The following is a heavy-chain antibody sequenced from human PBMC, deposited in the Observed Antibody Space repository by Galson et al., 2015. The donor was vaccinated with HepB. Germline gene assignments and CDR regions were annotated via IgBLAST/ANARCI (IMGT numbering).Heavy chain of an antibody. CDR2: IYNDGTRT. V-gene: IGHV3-74*01. Sequence: SLRLSCAASGLPFSSHWMHWVRQAPGEGLVWLSRIYNDGTRTAYADSVKGRFTISRDNVKNTVYLQMNNLRAEDTAVYFCTTPRWVTTADPFEYWGQGTRVIVSS. D-gene: IGHD4-11*01. CDR1: GLPFSSHW. CDR3: TTPRWVTTADPFEY. J-gene: IGHJ4*02.